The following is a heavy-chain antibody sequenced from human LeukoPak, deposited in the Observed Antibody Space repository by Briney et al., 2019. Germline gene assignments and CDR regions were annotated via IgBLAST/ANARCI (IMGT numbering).Heavy chain of an antibody. D-gene: IGHD3-9*01. Sequence: TLSLTCTVSGGSISSGGYYWSWIRQHPGKGLEWIGYIYYSGSTCYNPSLKSRVTISVDTSKNQFSLKLSSVTAADTAVYYCARSRGAAILTGYPNWFDPWGQGTLVTVSS. V-gene: IGHV4-31*03. J-gene: IGHJ5*02. CDR2: IYYSGST. CDR3: ARSRGAAILTGYPNWFDP. CDR1: GGSISSGGYY.